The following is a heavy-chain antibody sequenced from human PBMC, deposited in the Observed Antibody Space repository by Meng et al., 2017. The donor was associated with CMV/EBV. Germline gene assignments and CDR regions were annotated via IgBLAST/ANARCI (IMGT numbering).Heavy chain of an antibody. CDR1: GFTFSSYA. D-gene: IGHD2-2*01. J-gene: IGHJ4*02. V-gene: IGHV3-23*01. Sequence: LTGAASGFTFSSYAMSWVRQAPGKGLEWVSAISGSGGSTYYADSVKGRFTISRDNSKNTLYLQMNSLRAEDTAVYYCAKYALVVVPAAIPDYFDYWGQGTLVTVSS. CDR2: ISGSGGST. CDR3: AKYALVVVPAAIPDYFDY.